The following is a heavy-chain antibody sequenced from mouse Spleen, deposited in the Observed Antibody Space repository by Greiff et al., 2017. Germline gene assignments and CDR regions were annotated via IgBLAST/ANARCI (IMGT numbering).Heavy chain of an antibody. J-gene: IGHJ4*01. CDR3: ARYLRQLGLRPYYAMDY. CDR1: GFTFTDYY. CDR2: IRNKANGYTT. Sequence: EVKLVESGGGLVQPGGSLSLSCAASGFTFTDYYMSWVRQPPGKALEWLGFIRNKANGYTTEYSASVKGRFTISRDNSQSILYLQMNALRAEDSATYYCARYLRQLGLRPYYAMDYWGQGTSVTVSS. D-gene: IGHD3-2*01. V-gene: IGHV7-3*01.